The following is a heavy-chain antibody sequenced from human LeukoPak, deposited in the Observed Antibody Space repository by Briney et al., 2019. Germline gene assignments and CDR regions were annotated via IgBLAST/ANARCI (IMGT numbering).Heavy chain of an antibody. Sequence: PGGSLRLSCAASGFTFSSYWMSWVRQAPGKGLEWVANIKQDGSEKYYVDSGKGRFTISRDNAKNSLYLQMNSLRAEHTAVYYCARVKQQLVRLLSRDTTYYYYYYMDGWGKGATVTVSS. CDR3: ARVKQQLVRLLSRDTTYYYYYYMDG. D-gene: IGHD6-13*01. CDR1: GFTFSSYW. CDR2: IKQDGSEK. J-gene: IGHJ6*03. V-gene: IGHV3-7*01.